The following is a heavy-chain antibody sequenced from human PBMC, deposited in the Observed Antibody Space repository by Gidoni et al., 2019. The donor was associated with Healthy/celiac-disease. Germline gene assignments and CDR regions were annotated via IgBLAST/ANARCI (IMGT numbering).Heavy chain of an antibody. CDR2: INPNSGGT. CDR3: ARDHWTGGSYKGGYYYYGMDV. J-gene: IGHJ6*02. V-gene: IGHV1-2*04. D-gene: IGHD1-26*01. Sequence: QVQLVQSGAEVKKPGAAVKVSCKASGYTFTGYYMHWWRQAPGQGLEWMGWINPNSGGTNYAQKFQGWVTMTRDTSISTAYMELSRLRSDDTAVYYCARDHWTGGSYKGGYYYYGMDVWGQGTTVTVSS. CDR1: GYTFTGYY.